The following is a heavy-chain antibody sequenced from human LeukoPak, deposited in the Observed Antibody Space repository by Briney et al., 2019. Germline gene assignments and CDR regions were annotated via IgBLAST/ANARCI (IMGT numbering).Heavy chain of an antibody. J-gene: IGHJ3*02. CDR2: ISSSSSYI. CDR3: ARDRHYYDSSGYHVDAFDI. Sequence: PGGSLRLSCAASGFTFSSCTMNWVRQAPGKGLEWVSSISSSSSYIYYADSVKGRFTTSRDNAKNSVYLQMNSLRAEDTAVYYCARDRHYYDSSGYHVDAFDIWGQGTMVTVSS. D-gene: IGHD3-22*01. V-gene: IGHV3-21*01. CDR1: GFTFSSCT.